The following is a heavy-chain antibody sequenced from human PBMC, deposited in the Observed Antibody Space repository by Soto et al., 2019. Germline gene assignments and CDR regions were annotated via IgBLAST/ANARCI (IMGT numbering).Heavy chain of an antibody. CDR2: IYYSGST. V-gene: IGHV4-39*07. D-gene: IGHD2-2*01. CDR1: GGCIRSSSYY. CDR3: ARYGGYCSSTSCYFAEYFQH. Sequence: SQTLSLTWTVCGGCIRSSSYYWCWNRQPPGKGLEWIGYIYYSGSTNYNPSLKSRVTISVDTSKNQFSLKLSSVTAADTAVYYCARYGGYCSSTSCYFAEYFQHWGQGTLVTVSS. J-gene: IGHJ1*01.